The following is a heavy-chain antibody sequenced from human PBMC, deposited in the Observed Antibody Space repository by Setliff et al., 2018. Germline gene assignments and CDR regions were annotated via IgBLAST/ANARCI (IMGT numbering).Heavy chain of an antibody. CDR1: GGSFSGYY. Sequence: SETLSLTCAVYGGSFSGYYWSWIRQPPGKGLEWIGGINHSGSTNYNPSLKSRVTISVDTPKNQFSLKLSSVTAADTAVYYCARGKVLYDYVWGSYRYEDYYYGMDVWGQGTTVTVSS. D-gene: IGHD3-16*02. CDR2: INHSGST. V-gene: IGHV4-34*01. J-gene: IGHJ6*02. CDR3: ARGKVLYDYVWGSYRYEDYYYGMDV.